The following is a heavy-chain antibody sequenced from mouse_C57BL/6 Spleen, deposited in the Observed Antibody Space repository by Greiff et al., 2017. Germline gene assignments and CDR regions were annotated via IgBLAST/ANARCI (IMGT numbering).Heavy chain of an antibody. CDR3: ARFITTVGAYY. V-gene: IGHV1-64*01. J-gene: IGHJ2*01. CDR2: IHPNSGST. Sequence: QVQLQQPEAELVKPGASVKLSCKASGYTFTSYWMHWVKQRPGQGLEWIGMIHPNSGSTNYNEKFKSKATLTVDKSSSTAYIQRSSLTSEDSAVYYCARFITTVGAYYWGQGTTLTVSS. CDR1: GYTFTSYW. D-gene: IGHD1-1*01.